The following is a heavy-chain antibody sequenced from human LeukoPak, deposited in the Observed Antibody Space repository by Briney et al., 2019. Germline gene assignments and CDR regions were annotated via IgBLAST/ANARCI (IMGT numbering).Heavy chain of an antibody. CDR2: IISSSSTM. CDR1: GFTFSSYS. J-gene: IGHJ4*02. D-gene: IGHD4-17*01. V-gene: IGHV3-48*01. Sequence: GGSLRLSCAASGFTFSSYSMNWVRQAPGEGLEWVSYIISSSSTMYYADSVKGRFTISRDNAKNSLYLQMNGLRAEDTAVYYCARTYGDLHFDYWGQGTLVTVSS. CDR3: ARTYGDLHFDY.